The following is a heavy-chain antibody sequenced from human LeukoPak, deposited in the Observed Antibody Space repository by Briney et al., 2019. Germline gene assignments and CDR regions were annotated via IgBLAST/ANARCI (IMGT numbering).Heavy chain of an antibody. J-gene: IGHJ3*02. D-gene: IGHD6-19*01. CDR3: ARGGYSSAPLEAFDI. CDR2: IWYDGSNK. CDR1: GFIFSSYG. V-gene: IGHV3-33*01. Sequence: GGSLRLSCAASGFIFSSYGMHWVRQAPGKGLEWVAVIWYDGSNKYYADSVKGRFTISRDNSKNTLYLQMNSLRAEDTAVYYCARGGYSSAPLEAFDIWGQGTMVTVSS.